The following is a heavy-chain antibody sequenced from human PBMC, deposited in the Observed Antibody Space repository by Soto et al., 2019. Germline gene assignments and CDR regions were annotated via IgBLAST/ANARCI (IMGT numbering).Heavy chain of an antibody. CDR2: IYYSGST. J-gene: IGHJ6*04. CDR1: GGSISSGDYY. CDR3: ARGVGGLWFGELSKYYYGMDV. D-gene: IGHD3-10*01. Sequence: SETLSLTCTVSGGSISSGDYYWSWIRQPPGKGLEWIGYIYYSGSTYYNPSLKSRVTISVDTSKNQFSLRLSSVTAADTAVYYCARGVGGLWFGELSKYYYGMDVWGKGTTVTVSS. V-gene: IGHV4-30-4*01.